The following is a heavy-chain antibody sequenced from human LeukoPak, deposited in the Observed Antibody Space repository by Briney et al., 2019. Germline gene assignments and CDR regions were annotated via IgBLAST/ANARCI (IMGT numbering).Heavy chain of an antibody. Sequence: PGGSLRLSCAASGFTFSSYAMSWVRQAPGKGLEWVSDISGSGGSTYYADSVKGRFTISRDNSKNTLYLQMNSLRAEDTAVYYCAKGIAAADFNWFDPWGQGTPVTVSS. CDR2: ISGSGGST. J-gene: IGHJ5*02. CDR1: GFTFSSYA. D-gene: IGHD6-13*01. V-gene: IGHV3-23*01. CDR3: AKGIAAADFNWFDP.